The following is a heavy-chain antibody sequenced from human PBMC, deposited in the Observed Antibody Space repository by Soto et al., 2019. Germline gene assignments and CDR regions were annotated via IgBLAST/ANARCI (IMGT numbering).Heavy chain of an antibody. J-gene: IGHJ4*02. CDR3: ARGYYYYDSSGYFDY. CDR2: IYYSGST. CDR1: GGSISSYY. D-gene: IGHD3-22*01. V-gene: IGHV4-59*01. Sequence: SSETLSLTCTVSGGSISSYYWSWIRQPPGKGLEWIGYIYYSGSTNYNPSLKSRVTISVDTSKNQFSLKLSSVTAADTAVYYCARGYYYYDSSGYFDYWGQGTLVTVSS.